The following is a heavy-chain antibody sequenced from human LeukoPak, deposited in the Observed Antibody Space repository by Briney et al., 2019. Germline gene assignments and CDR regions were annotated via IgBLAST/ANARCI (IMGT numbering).Heavy chain of an antibody. CDR1: GGSITTHY. CDR3: AREVKMGTQFDY. CDR2: MSATGTT. V-gene: IGHV4-4*07. Sequence: SETLSLTCTVSGGSITTHYWSWVRQPAGKGLEWVGRMSATGTTFYNPSLKSRVTMSIDTSKNHFSLNLSSVTAADTAVYYCAREVKMGTQFDYLGQGTPVTVSS. J-gene: IGHJ4*02. D-gene: IGHD5-24*01.